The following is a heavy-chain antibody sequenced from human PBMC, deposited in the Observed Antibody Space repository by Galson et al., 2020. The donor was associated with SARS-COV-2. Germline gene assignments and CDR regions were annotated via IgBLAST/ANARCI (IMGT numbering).Heavy chain of an antibody. CDR1: GFTFSSHW. D-gene: IGHD5-18*01. Sequence: GESLKISCAASGFTFSSHWMSWVRQAPGKGLEWAANIKQDGRDRYYADSVKGRFTISSDYAKNSLYLQMNSLRVEDTAVYYCARDQDGYNDFWGRGTLVTVSS. J-gene: IGHJ4*02. CDR2: IKQDGRDR. CDR3: ARDQDGYNDF. V-gene: IGHV3-7*01.